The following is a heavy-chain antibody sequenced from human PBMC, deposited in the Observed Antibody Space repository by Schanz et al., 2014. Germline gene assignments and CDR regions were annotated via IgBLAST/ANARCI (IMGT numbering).Heavy chain of an antibody. Sequence: QVHLVQSGAEVKKPGSSMKVSCKASGGTFSTYPINWLRQAPGQGLEWMGRIIPIHGIVNYAQRFQDRVRITADKSTSTAYMDVSSLRSEDTAVYYCASSGAGYSSSWDFDYWGQGTLVTVSS. V-gene: IGHV1-69*02. CDR1: GGTFSTYP. D-gene: IGHD6-13*01. J-gene: IGHJ4*02. CDR3: ASSGAGYSSSWDFDY. CDR2: IIPIHGIV.